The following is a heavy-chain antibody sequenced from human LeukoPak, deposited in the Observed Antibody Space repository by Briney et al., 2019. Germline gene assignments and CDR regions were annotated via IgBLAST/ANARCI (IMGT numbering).Heavy chain of an antibody. D-gene: IGHD6-6*01. CDR2: IWYDGSNK. V-gene: IGHV3-33*01. CDR3: ARSSSSGWYFDL. Sequence: GRSLRLSCAASGFTFSSYGMLWVRQAPGKGLEWVAVIWYDGSNKYYADSVKGRFTISRDNSKNTLYLQMNSLRAEDTAVYYCARSSSSGWYFDLWGRGTLVTVSS. CDR1: GFTFSSYG. J-gene: IGHJ2*01.